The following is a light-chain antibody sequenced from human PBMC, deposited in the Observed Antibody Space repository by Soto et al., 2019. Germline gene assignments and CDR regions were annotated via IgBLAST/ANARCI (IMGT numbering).Light chain of an antibody. CDR1: QSVDSSY. CDR3: QQYTTSPLT. Sequence: EIVLTQSPGTLSLSPGERATLSCRASQSVDSSYLAWYQQKPGQAPRLLIYGTSSRATDIPDRISGSGSGTDFTLTIDRLEPEDFAVYYCQQYTTSPLTFGQGTKVEIK. J-gene: IGKJ1*01. CDR2: GTS. V-gene: IGKV3-20*01.